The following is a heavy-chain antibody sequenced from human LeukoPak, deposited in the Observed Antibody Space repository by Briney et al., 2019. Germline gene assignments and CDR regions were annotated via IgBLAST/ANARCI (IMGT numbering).Heavy chain of an antibody. CDR1: GFTFSSYT. J-gene: IGHJ4*02. Sequence: GGSLRLSCAASGFTFSSYTMNWVRQAPGKGLEWVSSISSSSSNIYYADSVKGRFTISRDNSKNSLYLQMNSLRAEDTAVYYCAREFAAAAGTIDYWGQGTLVTVSS. CDR2: ISSSSSNI. CDR3: AREFAAAAGTIDY. V-gene: IGHV3-21*01. D-gene: IGHD6-13*01.